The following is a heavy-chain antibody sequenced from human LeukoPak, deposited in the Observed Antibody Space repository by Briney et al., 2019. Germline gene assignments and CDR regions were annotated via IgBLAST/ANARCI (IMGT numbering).Heavy chain of an antibody. CDR3: ARGTYSSSWYPPDYYYGMDV. V-gene: IGHV3-30*04. CDR2: ISYDGSNK. D-gene: IGHD6-13*01. J-gene: IGHJ6*02. CDR1: GFTFSSYA. Sequence: GGSLRLSCAASGFTFSSYAMLWVRQAPGKGLEWVAVISYDGSNKYYADSVKGRFTISRDNSKNTLYLQMNSLRAEDTAVYYCARGTYSSSWYPPDYYYGMDVWGQGTTVTVSS.